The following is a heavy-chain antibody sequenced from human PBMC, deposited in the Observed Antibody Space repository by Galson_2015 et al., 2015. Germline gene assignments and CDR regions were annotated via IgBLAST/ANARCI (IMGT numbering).Heavy chain of an antibody. CDR1: GFTFSSYA. CDR2: ISGSGGST. CDR3: AKSVRFLEWLFISYYFDY. Sequence: SLRLSCAASGFTFSSYAMSWVRQAPGKGLEWVSAISGSGGSTYYADSVKGRFTISRDNSKNTLYLQMNSLRAEDTAVYYCAKSVRFLEWLFISYYFDYWGQGTLVTVSS. J-gene: IGHJ4*02. D-gene: IGHD3-3*01. V-gene: IGHV3-23*01.